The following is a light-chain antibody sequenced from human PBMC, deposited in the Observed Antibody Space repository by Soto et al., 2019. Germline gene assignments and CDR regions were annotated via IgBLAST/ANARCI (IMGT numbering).Light chain of an antibody. V-gene: IGLV2-14*01. CDR2: DVT. CDR1: SSDVGGYNY. Sequence: QSVLTQPASVSGSPGQSITISCTGTSSDVGGYNYVSWYQRHPGKAPKLLIFDVTHRPSGVSDRFSGSKSGNTASLTISGVRPEDEADYYCCSYTDIALDVVFGGGTKLTVL. J-gene: IGLJ2*01. CDR3: CSYTDIALDVV.